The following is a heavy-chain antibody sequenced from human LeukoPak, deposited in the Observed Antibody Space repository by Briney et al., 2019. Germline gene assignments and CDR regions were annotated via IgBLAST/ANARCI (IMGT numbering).Heavy chain of an antibody. Sequence: GGSLRLSCAASGFTFSSHEMHWVRQAPGKGLEWVASIRYDGTYEYYADSVRGRFTISRDNSKNTLYLQMNSLRAEDTAVYYCAKEGGAANHGAFDIWGQGTMGTVSS. D-gene: IGHD2-15*01. CDR1: GFTFSSHE. J-gene: IGHJ3*02. V-gene: IGHV3-30*02. CDR2: IRYDGTYE. CDR3: AKEGGAANHGAFDI.